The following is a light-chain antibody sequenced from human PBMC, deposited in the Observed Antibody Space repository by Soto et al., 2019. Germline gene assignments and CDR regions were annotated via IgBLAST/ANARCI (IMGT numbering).Light chain of an antibody. V-gene: IGLV1-47*01. J-gene: IGLJ7*01. CDR2: RSD. CDR3: AAYTGNLNGTV. Sequence: QSALTQPPSASGTPGQRVSISCSGASSTFATNYVHWYQQLPGAAPKLLIYRSDQRPSGVPERFSGSKTGTSASLTISGLRPEDEAHYYGAAYTGNLNGTVFGGGTQLTVL. CDR1: SSTFATNY.